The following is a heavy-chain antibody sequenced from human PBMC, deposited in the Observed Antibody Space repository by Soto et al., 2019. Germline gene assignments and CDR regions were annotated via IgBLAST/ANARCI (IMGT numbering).Heavy chain of an antibody. CDR3: IYWGHTVTEAPSDFDR. V-gene: IGHV3-74*01. Sequence: GGSLILSCAASGFPFTNYWMHWVREARGKGLMWVSRISAYCSDVGYADSVEGRFTVSRDDAKNTLYLQMHSLRAEDTAMYFCIYWGHTVTEAPSDFDRWGQGTLVTVSS. D-gene: IGHD2-21*02. J-gene: IGHJ4*02. CDR1: GFPFTNYW. CDR2: ISAYCSDV.